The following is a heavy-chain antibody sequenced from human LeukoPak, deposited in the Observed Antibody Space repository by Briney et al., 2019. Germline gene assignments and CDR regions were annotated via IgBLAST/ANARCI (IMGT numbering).Heavy chain of an antibody. V-gene: IGHV3-7*04. CDR1: GFTLSAYW. D-gene: IGHD2-2*01. CDR2: IKQDGSEK. CDR3: ARGPLTYCSTTSCQFDQ. Sequence: GGSLRLSCAASGFTLSAYWMSWVRQAPGKGLEWVANIKQDGSEKFYVDSVEGRFTISRENAKNSLYLQMNNLRAEDTAVYYCARGPLTYCSTTSCQFDQWGQGTLVTVSS. J-gene: IGHJ4*02.